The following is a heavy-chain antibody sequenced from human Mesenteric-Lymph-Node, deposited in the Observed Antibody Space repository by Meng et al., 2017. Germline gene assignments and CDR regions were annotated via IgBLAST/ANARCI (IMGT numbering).Heavy chain of an antibody. Sequence: GSLRLSCTVSNGSINNDYWAWIRQPPGKGLEWIGSIYHSGSTYYNPSLKSRVTISVDTSKNQFSLKLSSVTAADTAVYYCARVVRVAFDIWGQGTMVTVSS. CDR3: ARVVRVAFDI. J-gene: IGHJ3*02. CDR1: NGSINNDY. D-gene: IGHD6-13*01. CDR2: IYHSGST. V-gene: IGHV4-38-2*02.